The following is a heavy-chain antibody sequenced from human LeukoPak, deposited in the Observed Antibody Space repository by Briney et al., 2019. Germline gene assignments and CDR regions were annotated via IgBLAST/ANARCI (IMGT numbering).Heavy chain of an antibody. V-gene: IGHV3-30-3*01. J-gene: IGHJ4*02. D-gene: IGHD6-6*01. CDR3: ARGARYSSSSDYFDY. CDR1: GFTFSTYA. CDR2: ISDDGSNE. Sequence: GGSLRLSCAASGFTFSTYAMHWVRQAPGKGLEWVAVISDDGSNEYYADSVKGRFTISRDNSKNTLYLQMNSLRAEDTAVYYCARGARYSSSSDYFDYWGQGTLVTVSS.